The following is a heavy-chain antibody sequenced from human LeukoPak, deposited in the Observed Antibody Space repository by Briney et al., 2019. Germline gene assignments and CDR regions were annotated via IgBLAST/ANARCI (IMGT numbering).Heavy chain of an antibody. CDR2: IKSDGSDI. CDR3: ASLWEGGH. D-gene: IGHD3-10*01. V-gene: IGHV3-7*01. Sequence: PGGSLRLSCVASGFPFTKYWMSWVRQAPGKGLEWEADIKSDGSDIYYLDSVRGRFTISRDNDKNSLYLQMKSLRAEDSALYYCASLWEGGHWGRGTPVTVSS. CDR1: GFPFTKYW. J-gene: IGHJ4*02.